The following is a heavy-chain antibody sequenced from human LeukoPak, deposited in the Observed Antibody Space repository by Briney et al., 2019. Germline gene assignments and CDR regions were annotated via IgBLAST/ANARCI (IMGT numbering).Heavy chain of an antibody. V-gene: IGHV3-23*01. CDR2: ISGSGVTT. J-gene: IGHJ4*02. CDR3: AKGATTRSTVITYYFDN. D-gene: IGHD4-17*01. CDR1: GFTFSTYA. Sequence: PGGSLRHSCAASGFTFSTYAMSWVRQAPGKGLEWVSGISGSGVTTYYTDSVKGRFTISRDNAKNTLYLQIDTMRAEDTAVYYCAKGATTRSTVITYYFDNWGQGTLVTVSS.